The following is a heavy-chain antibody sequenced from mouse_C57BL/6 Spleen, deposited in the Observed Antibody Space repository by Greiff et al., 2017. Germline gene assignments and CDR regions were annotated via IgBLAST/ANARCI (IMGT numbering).Heavy chain of an antibody. CDR2: INPNNGGT. CDR1: GYTFTDYY. J-gene: IGHJ4*01. CDR3: ARIPEAMDY. Sequence: EVQLQQSGPELVKPGASVKISCKASGYTFTDYYMNWVKQSHGKSLEWIGDINPNNGGTSYNQKFKGKATLTVDKSSSTAYMELRSLTSEDSAVYYCARIPEAMDYWGQGTSVTVSS. V-gene: IGHV1-26*01.